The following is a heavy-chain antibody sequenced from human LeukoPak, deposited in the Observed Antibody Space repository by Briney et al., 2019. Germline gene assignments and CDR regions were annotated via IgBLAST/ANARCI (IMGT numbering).Heavy chain of an antibody. CDR3: ARVHVGAVAGKNYFDY. CDR2: IYSGGST. Sequence: PGGSLTLSCAACGFTFRSNHMSWLRQAPGKGLEGVSVIYSGGSTYYADSVKGRFTISRDNSKNTLYLQMNSLRAEDTAVYYCARVHVGAVAGKNYFDYWGQGTLVTVSS. CDR1: GFTFRSNH. J-gene: IGHJ4*02. V-gene: IGHV3-53*01. D-gene: IGHD6-19*01.